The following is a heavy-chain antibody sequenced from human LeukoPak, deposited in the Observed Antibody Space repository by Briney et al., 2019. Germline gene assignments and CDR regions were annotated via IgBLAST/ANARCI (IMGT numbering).Heavy chain of an antibody. CDR3: ARASLLGSSGWSLVYYYYYGMDV. CDR1: GFTFSSYG. CDR2: IWYDGSNK. J-gene: IGHJ6*02. Sequence: GGSLRLSCVASGFTFSSYGMHWVRQAPGKGLEWVAVIWYDGSNKYYADSVKGRFTISRDNSKNTLYLQMNSLRAEDTAVYYCARASLLGSSGWSLVYYYYYGMDVWGQGTTVTVSS. V-gene: IGHV3-33*01. D-gene: IGHD6-19*01.